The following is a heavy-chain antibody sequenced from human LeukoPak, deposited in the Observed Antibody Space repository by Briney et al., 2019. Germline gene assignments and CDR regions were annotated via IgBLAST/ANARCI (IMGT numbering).Heavy chain of an antibody. D-gene: IGHD2-2*01. CDR1: GGSFSGYY. Sequence: SETLSLTCAVYGGSFSGYYWSWIRQPPGKGLEWIGYIYYSGSTNCNPSLKSRVTISVDTSKNQFSLKLSSVAAADTAVYYCARVVRGYQLLYYYYMDVWGKGTTVTVSS. CDR3: ARVVRGYQLLYYYYMDV. CDR2: IYYSGST. J-gene: IGHJ6*03. V-gene: IGHV4-59*01.